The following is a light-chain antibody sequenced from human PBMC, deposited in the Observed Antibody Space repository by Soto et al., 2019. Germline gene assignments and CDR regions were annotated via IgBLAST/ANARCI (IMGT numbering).Light chain of an antibody. CDR2: ANS. J-gene: IGLJ1*01. V-gene: IGLV1-40*01. Sequence: QSVLTQPPSVSGAPGQRVTISCTGSSSNIGARYDVHWYQQLPGTAPKLLIYANSNRPSGVPDRFSGSKSGTSASLAITGLQTEDEADYYCQSFDSSLRGDVFGTGTKVTVL. CDR3: QSFDSSLRGDV. CDR1: SSNIGARYD.